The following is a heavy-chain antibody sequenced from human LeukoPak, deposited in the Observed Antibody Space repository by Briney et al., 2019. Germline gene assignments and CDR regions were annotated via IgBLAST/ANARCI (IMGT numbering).Heavy chain of an antibody. Sequence: PGRSLRLSCVATGFTFSTYGMHWVRQAPGKGLEWVAVIWSDGNNKFYADSVKGRFTFSRDNSRNTLSLQMNSLRAEDTAVYYCVKERGPFDAFDIWGQGTMVTVSS. J-gene: IGHJ3*02. V-gene: IGHV3-33*06. CDR1: GFTFSTYG. CDR2: IWSDGNNK. CDR3: VKERGPFDAFDI.